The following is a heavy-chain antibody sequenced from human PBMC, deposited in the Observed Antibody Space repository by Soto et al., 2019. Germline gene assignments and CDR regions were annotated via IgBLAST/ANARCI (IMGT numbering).Heavy chain of an antibody. CDR1: GFTFSNFG. D-gene: IGHD3-3*01. J-gene: IGHJ5*02. V-gene: IGHV3-33*01. CDR3: ARDMVVTISGVVHSWHDP. CDR2: IWYDGSNK. Sequence: PGGSLRLSCTASGFTFSNFGMVWVRQAPAKGLEWVAIIWYDGSNKYYADSVKGRFTISRDNSKNTLCLQMDSLRAEDTAVYYCARDMVVTISGVVHSWHDPWGQGTLVTVSS.